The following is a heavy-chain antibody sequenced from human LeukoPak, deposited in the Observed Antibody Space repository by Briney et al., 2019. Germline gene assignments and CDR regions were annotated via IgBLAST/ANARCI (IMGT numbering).Heavy chain of an antibody. J-gene: IGHJ4*02. Sequence: SETLSLTCAVYGGSFSGYYWSWIRQPPGKGLERIGEINHSGSTNYNPSLKSRVTISVDTSKNQFSLKLSSVTAADTAVYYCARGVPSDYWGQGTLVTVSS. CDR1: GGSFSGYY. CDR3: ARGVPSDY. CDR2: INHSGST. V-gene: IGHV4-34*01. D-gene: IGHD6-6*01.